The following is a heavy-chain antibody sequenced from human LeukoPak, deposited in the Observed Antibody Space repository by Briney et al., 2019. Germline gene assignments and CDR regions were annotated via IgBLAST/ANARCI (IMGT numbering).Heavy chain of an antibody. D-gene: IGHD5-24*01. CDR2: IWYDGSNK. V-gene: IGHV3-33*01. CDR1: GFTFSKHG. CDR3: ARAGIENALDY. Sequence: GMSLRLSCAASGFTFSKHGTNWVRQAPGKGLEWVAIIWYDGSNKYFAESVMGRFTISKDNSKNTVYLQMNSLRVEDTAVYHCARAGIENALDYWGQGTQVTVSS. J-gene: IGHJ4*02.